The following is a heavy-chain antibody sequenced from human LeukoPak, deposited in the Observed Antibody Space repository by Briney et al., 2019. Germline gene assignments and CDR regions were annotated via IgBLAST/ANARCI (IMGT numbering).Heavy chain of an antibody. J-gene: IGHJ4*02. CDR2: INPNSGGT. Sequence: ASVKVSCKASGYTFTGYYMHWVRQAPGQGLEWMGWINPNSGGTNYAQKFQGRVTMTEDTSTDTAYMELSSLRSEDTAVYYCATINPTTYFDYWGQGTLVTVSS. D-gene: IGHD5-12*01. V-gene: IGHV1-2*02. CDR3: ATINPTTYFDY. CDR1: GYTFTGYY.